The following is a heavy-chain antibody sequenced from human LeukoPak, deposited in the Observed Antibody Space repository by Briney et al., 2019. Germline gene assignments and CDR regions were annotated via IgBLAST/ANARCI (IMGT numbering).Heavy chain of an antibody. J-gene: IGHJ5*02. CDR3: ARDSKDILTGWGYNWFDP. V-gene: IGHV3-21*01. D-gene: IGHD3-9*01. Sequence: GGSLRLSCAASGFTFSSYSMNWVRQAPGKGLEWVSSISSSSSYIYYADSVKGRFTISRDNAKNSLYLKMNSLRAEDTAVYYCARDSKDILTGWGYNWFDPWGQGTLVAVSS. CDR1: GFTFSSYS. CDR2: ISSSSSYI.